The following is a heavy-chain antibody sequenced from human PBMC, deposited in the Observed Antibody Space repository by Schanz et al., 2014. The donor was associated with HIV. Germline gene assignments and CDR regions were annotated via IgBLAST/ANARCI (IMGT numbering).Heavy chain of an antibody. CDR1: GFTFNSYA. V-gene: IGHV3-23*01. Sequence: VQLLESGGGLVQPGGSLRLACAASGFTFNSYAMSWVRQAPGKGLEWVSAISGSGGSTNYADSVKGRFTISRDNSKNTLYLQMNSLRAEDTAVYYCAKDIEVVVAAMGFDYWGQGTLVTVSS. J-gene: IGHJ4*02. D-gene: IGHD2-15*01. CDR3: AKDIEVVVAAMGFDY. CDR2: ISGSGGST.